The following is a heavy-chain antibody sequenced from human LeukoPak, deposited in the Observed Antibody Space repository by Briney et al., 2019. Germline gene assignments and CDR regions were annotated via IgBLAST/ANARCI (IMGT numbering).Heavy chain of an antibody. J-gene: IGHJ4*02. V-gene: IGHV3-23*01. CDR2: ISGSGGST. Sequence: PGGSLRLSCAASGFTFSRYAMSWVRQAPGKGLEWVSAISGSGGSTYYADSVKGRFTISRDNPKNTVYVQMNSLRAEDTAVYYCANRPYSSSWFFDYWGQGTLVTVSS. CDR1: GFTFSRYA. D-gene: IGHD6-13*01. CDR3: ANRPYSSSWFFDY.